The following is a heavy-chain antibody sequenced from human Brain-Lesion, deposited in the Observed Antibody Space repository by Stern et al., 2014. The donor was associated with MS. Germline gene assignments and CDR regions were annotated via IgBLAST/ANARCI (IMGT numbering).Heavy chain of an antibody. CDR1: GYTLTEFS. CDR3: ATLSPGAGGNYYRHFDY. J-gene: IGHJ4*02. Sequence: QVQLVQSGAEVKKPGASVKVSCKVSGYTLTEFSMHWVRQAPRKGLERMGGFVPEDGETIYAKKFQGRGIMTEDTSTDTAFMELSGLRSGDTAVYYCATLSPGAGGNYYRHFDYWGQGTLVTVSS. V-gene: IGHV1-24*01. D-gene: IGHD1-26*01. CDR2: FVPEDGET.